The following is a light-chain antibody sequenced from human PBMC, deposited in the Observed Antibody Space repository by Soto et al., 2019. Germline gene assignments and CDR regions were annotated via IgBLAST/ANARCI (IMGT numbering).Light chain of an antibody. Sequence: DIQMTQSPSTLSASVGDRVTITCRASQSISSWLAWYHQKPGKAPKLLIYKASSLERGVPPRLSGSGSGTESTLTISSLQHDDLGTYSCQQDNSSPCTFGPGTKVDI. CDR3: QQDNSSPCT. J-gene: IGKJ3*01. CDR2: KAS. CDR1: QSISSW. V-gene: IGKV1-5*03.